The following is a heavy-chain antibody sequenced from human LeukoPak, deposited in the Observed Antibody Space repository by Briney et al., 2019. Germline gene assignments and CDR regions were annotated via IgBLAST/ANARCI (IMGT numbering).Heavy chain of an antibody. CDR3: AKKHGTSWIYFDD. D-gene: IGHD6-13*01. CDR1: GFTFSNYA. J-gene: IGHJ4*02. V-gene: IGHV3-23*01. Sequence: PPGGSLRLSCAASGFTFSNYAMTWVRQAPGKGLEWVSTIGGSGDSTYYADSVKGRFTISRDNSMNTLYLQMNSLRAEDTAVYYCAKKHGTSWIYFDDWGQGTLVTVSS. CDR2: IGGSGDST.